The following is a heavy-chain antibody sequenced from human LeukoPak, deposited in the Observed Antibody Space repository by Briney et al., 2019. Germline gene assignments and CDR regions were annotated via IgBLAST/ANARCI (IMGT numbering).Heavy chain of an antibody. CDR1: GFSLSTSGVG. Sequence: SGPTLVNPTQTLTLTCTFSGFSLSTSGVGVGWIRQPPGKALEWLALIYWNDDKRYSPSLKSRLTITKDTSKNQVVLTMTNMDPVDTATYYCALRENDYGLGTSYFDYWGQGTLVTVSS. CDR3: ALRENDYGLGTSYFDY. D-gene: IGHD3-10*01. CDR2: IYWNDDK. V-gene: IGHV2-5*01. J-gene: IGHJ4*02.